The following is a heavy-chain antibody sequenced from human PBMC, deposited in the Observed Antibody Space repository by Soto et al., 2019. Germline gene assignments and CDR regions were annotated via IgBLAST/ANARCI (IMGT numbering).Heavy chain of an antibody. CDR3: ANAPTFIFPSN. Sequence: EVQLVESGGGLVKPGESLRLSCAASGFTFSTYHMNWVRLAPGKGLEWISSIGGGGDEIYYADSVRGRFTISRDNAKASLYLQMNRLRVEYTAVDYCANAPTFIFPSNWGQGTLVTVSS. D-gene: IGHD2-21*01. V-gene: IGHV3-21*02. CDR2: IGGGGDEI. J-gene: IGHJ4*01. CDR1: GFTFSTYH.